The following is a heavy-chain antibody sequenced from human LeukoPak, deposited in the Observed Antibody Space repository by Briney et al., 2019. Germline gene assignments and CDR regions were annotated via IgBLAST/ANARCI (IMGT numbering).Heavy chain of an antibody. Sequence: ASVKVSCKASGYTFTGYYMFWVRQAPGQGLEWTGWINPNTGATKYAQNFQGRVTLTRDTTIRTTFMELSSLRSGATAFYYCARDERFCNGDNHYPDLGYWGQGTLVTVSS. D-gene: IGHD2-15*01. CDR3: ARDERFCNGDNHYPDLGY. J-gene: IGHJ4*02. V-gene: IGHV1-2*02. CDR2: INPNTGAT. CDR1: GYTFTGYY.